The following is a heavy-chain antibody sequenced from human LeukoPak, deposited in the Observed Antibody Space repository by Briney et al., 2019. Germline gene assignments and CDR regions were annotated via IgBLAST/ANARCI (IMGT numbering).Heavy chain of an antibody. CDR3: AREEQLSRYFDY. J-gene: IGHJ4*02. Sequence: GGSLGLSCAASGFTFSDYYMSWIRQAPGKGLEWVSYISSSGSTIYYADSVKGRFTISGDNAKNSLYLQMNSLRAEDTAVYYCAREEQLSRYFDYWGQGTLVTVSS. V-gene: IGHV3-11*01. CDR2: ISSSGSTI. D-gene: IGHD6-13*01. CDR1: GFTFSDYY.